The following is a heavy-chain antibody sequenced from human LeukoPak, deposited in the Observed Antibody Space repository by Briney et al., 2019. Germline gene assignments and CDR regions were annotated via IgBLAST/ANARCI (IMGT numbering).Heavy chain of an antibody. V-gene: IGHV3-30*02. CDR2: IQYDGSNK. D-gene: IGHD3-9*01. CDR1: GFTFSNYG. CDR3: AKDGAGYVMGV. J-gene: IGHJ6*04. Sequence: PGGSLRLSCAASGFTFSNYGVHWVRQAPGKGLEWVAFIQYDGSNKYYVDSVKGRFTISRGNSKNTLYLQMNSLRAEDTAVYFCAKDGAGYVMGVWGKGTTVTVSS.